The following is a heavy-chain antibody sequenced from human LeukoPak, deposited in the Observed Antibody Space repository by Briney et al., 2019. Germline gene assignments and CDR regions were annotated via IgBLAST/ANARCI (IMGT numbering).Heavy chain of an antibody. J-gene: IGHJ6*02. CDR1: GYTFTSYY. V-gene: IGHV1-46*01. D-gene: IGHD2-2*01. CDR2: INPSGGST. CDR3: ARNGGLVVPAAIQAGLYYYYGMDV. Sequence: GASVKVSCKATGYTFTSYYMHWVRQAPGHGLEWMGIINPSGGSTSYAQKFQGRVTMTTDTSTSTAYMELRSLRSDDTAVYYCARNGGLVVPAAIQAGLYYYYGMDVWGQGTTVTVSS.